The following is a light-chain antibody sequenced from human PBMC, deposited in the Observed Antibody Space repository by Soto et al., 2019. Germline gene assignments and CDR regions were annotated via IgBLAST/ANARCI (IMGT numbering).Light chain of an antibody. CDR2: AEY. V-gene: IGKV1-39*01. CDR3: QQTNYPPQT. Sequence: DIQITQSPCSLSASLGDIVTITCRASQTIGRCLNWYLQKPGNAPKLRIYAEYSLESGVPSRFSGSRSGTDLTYTISSLQPEYFATYYCQQTNYPPQTFGQG. CDR1: QTIGRC. J-gene: IGKJ1*01.